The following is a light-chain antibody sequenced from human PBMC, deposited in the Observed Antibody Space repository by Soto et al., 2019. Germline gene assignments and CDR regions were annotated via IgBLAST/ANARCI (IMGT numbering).Light chain of an antibody. J-gene: IGLJ1*01. CDR2: GNS. CDR3: QSYDSSLSGFYV. V-gene: IGLV1-40*01. CDR1: SSNIGAGYD. Sequence: QSVLTQPPSVSGAPGQRVTISCTGSSSNIGAGYDVHWYQQLPGTAPKLLIYGNSNRPSGVPDRFSGSKSGTSASLAITGLQAEDEADYYXQSYDSSLSGFYVFGTGTKLTVL.